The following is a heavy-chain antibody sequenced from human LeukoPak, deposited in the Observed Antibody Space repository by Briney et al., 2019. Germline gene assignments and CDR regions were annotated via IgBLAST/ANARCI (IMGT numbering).Heavy chain of an antibody. CDR1: GFTFRRYA. Sequence: GGSLSLSCAASGFTFRRYALLWVRQAPARGLEWVSAISESGCSTYYADSAKGRFDISRDNSQHTLYLQMKSLRAEDTAVYYCVSRGRKLVRNGSWPDYWGQGTLGTVSS. J-gene: IGHJ4*02. CDR2: ISESGCST. V-gene: IGHV3-23*01. D-gene: IGHD3-10*01. CDR3: VSRGRKLVRNGSWPDY.